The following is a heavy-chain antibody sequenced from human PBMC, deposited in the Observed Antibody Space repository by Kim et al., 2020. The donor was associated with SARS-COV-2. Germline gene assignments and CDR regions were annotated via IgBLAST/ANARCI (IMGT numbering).Heavy chain of an antibody. CDR2: IWYYGSNK. D-gene: IGHD6-6*01. Sequence: GGSLRLSCAASGFTFSSYGMHWVRQAPGKGLEWVAVIWYYGSNKYYADSVKGRFTISRDNSKNTLYLQMNSLRAEDTAVYYCAKDRSSHYYYYGMDVWGQGTTVTVSS. V-gene: IGHV3-33*06. CDR1: GFTFSSYG. CDR3: AKDRSSHYYYYGMDV. J-gene: IGHJ6*02.